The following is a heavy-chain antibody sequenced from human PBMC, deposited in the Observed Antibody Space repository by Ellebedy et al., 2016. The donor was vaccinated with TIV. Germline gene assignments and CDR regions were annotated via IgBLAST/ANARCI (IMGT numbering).Heavy chain of an antibody. CDR2: ISWDASRT. CDR1: GFTFDDHA. J-gene: IGHJ4*02. CDR3: AKDSGSYSTELDY. D-gene: IGHD1-26*01. V-gene: IGHV3-43D*03. Sequence: GESLKISCIASGFTFDDHAMHWVRQVPGKGLEWVSLISWDASRTYYADSVKGRFTISRDNSKNSLYLQMDSLRAEDSALYYCAKDSGSYSTELDYWGQGTLVTVSS.